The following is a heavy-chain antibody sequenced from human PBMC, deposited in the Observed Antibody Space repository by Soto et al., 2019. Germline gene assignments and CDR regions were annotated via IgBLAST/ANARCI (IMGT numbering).Heavy chain of an antibody. V-gene: IGHV4-31*03. D-gene: IGHD6-13*01. J-gene: IGHJ5*02. Sequence: TLSLTCPLSEVYISSGVYCWGWLSPHPGKGLEWIGYIYYSGSTYYNPSLKSRVTISVDTSKNQFSLKLSSVTAADTAVYYCARDRAAAGTGWFDPWGQGTLVTVSS. CDR1: EVYISSGVYC. CDR2: IYYSGST. CDR3: ARDRAAAGTGWFDP.